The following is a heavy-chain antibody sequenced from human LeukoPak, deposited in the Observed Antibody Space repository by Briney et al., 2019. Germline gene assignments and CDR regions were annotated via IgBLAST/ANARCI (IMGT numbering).Heavy chain of an antibody. V-gene: IGHV3-30*02. CDR2: IRYDGSEK. J-gene: IGHJ4*02. D-gene: IGHD2-2*01. CDR1: GFPFSSYG. CDR3: AKAVGGYCSSTSCYYFDY. Sequence: GGSLRLSCAASGFPFSSYGMHWVRQAPGKGLEWVAFIRYDGSEKYYADSVKGRFTISRDNSKNTLYLQMSSLRAEDTAVYYCAKAVGGYCSSTSCYYFDYWGQGTLVTVSS.